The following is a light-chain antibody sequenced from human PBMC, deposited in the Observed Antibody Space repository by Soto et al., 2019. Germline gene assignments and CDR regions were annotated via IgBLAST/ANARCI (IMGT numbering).Light chain of an antibody. V-gene: IGKV3-15*01. J-gene: IGKJ1*01. CDR2: DAS. Sequence: EIVMTQSPATLSGSAGERTTLSCRASRNINSNLAWYQQRPGQAPRLLIYDASTRATGIPSRFGGSGSGTDFTLTISSLQSEDSAVYYCQQNNIWPWTFGQGTKVEIK. CDR1: RNINSN. CDR3: QQNNIWPWT.